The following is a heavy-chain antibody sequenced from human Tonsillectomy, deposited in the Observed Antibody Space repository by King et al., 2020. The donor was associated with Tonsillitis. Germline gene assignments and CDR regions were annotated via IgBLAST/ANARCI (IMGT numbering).Heavy chain of an antibody. D-gene: IGHD6-19*01. CDR2: IYYSGSS. Sequence: QLQESGPGLVKSSETLSLTCTVSGGSISSSSYWGWIRQPPGKGLEWIGNIYYSGSSDYNPSLKSRVTISVDTSKNQFSLKLSSVTATDTAVYYCARKYLYSSGWYPFDHWGQGALVTVSS. CDR3: ARKYLYSSGWYPFDH. CDR1: GGSISSSSY. V-gene: IGHV4-39*01. J-gene: IGHJ4*02.